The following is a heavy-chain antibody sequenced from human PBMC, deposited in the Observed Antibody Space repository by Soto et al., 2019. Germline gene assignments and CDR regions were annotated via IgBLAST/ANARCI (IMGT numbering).Heavy chain of an antibody. CDR2: ISYDGSNK. J-gene: IGHJ6*02. CDR1: GFTFSSYG. Sequence: PGGSLRLSCAASGFTFSSYGMHWVRQAPGKGLEWVAVISYDGSNKYYADSVKGRFTISRDNSKNTLYLQMNSLRAEDTAVYYCAKERSSTSWYQRRYYYGMDVWGQGTTVTVS. D-gene: IGHD6-13*01. CDR3: AKERSSTSWYQRRYYYGMDV. V-gene: IGHV3-30*18.